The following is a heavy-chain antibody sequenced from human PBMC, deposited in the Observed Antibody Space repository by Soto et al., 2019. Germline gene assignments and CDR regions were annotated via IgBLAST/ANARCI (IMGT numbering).Heavy chain of an antibody. CDR3: AREEGGDNVFGSGYRGAVYYYNGMDV. Sequence: QVQLVESGGGVVQPGRSLRLSCAASGFTFSSYGMHWVRQAPGKGLEWVAVIWYDGSNKYYADSVKGRFTISRDNSKNTCVGKMKSVRAEDRVVFYWAREEGGDNVFGSGYRGAVYYYNGMDVGGQGPTVPASS. V-gene: IGHV3-33*01. CDR1: GFTFSSYG. D-gene: IGHD3-3*01. J-gene: IGHJ6*02. CDR2: IWYDGSNK.